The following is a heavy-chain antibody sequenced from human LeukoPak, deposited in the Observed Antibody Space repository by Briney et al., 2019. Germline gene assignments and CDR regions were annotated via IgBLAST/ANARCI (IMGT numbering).Heavy chain of an antibody. CDR3: ARVRTDHLRYFDY. V-gene: IGHV1-3*01. J-gene: IGHJ4*02. D-gene: IGHD3-10*01. CDR2: INAGSGNT. Sequence: ASVKVSCKASGYTFTSYAMHWVRQAPGQRLEWMGWINAGSGNTKYSQKFQGRVTITRDTSASTAYMELSSLRSEDTAVYYCARVRTDHLRYFDYWGQGTLVTVSS. CDR1: GYTFTSYA.